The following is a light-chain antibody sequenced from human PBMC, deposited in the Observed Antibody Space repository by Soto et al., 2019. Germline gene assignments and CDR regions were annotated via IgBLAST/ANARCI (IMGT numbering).Light chain of an antibody. CDR2: DAS. CDR3: QQRSNWPRT. CDR1: QSVSSY. J-gene: IGKJ1*01. V-gene: IGKV3-11*01. Sequence: EIVLTQSPATLSLSPGERATVSCRASQSVSSYLACYQQKPGQAPRLLIYDASNRATGIPARFSGSGSGTDFTLTISSLEPEHFAVYYCQQRSNWPRTFGQGTKVDI.